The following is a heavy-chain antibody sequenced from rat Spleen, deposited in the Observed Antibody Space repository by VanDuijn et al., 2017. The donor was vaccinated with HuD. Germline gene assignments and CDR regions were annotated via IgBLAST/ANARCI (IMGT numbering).Heavy chain of an antibody. J-gene: IGHJ2*01. CDR1: GFSLTSYN. CDR3: ARGPMHPKGNYFDY. D-gene: IGHD1-7*01. CDR2: IWTGGST. V-gene: IGHV2-30*01. Sequence: QVQLKESGPGLVQPSQTLSLTCTVSGFSLTSYNVHWVRQPTGKGLEWMGVIWTGGSTDYNSALKSRLSISRDTSKSQVFLKMNSLQTEDTATYYCARGPMHPKGNYFDYWGQGLMVTVSS.